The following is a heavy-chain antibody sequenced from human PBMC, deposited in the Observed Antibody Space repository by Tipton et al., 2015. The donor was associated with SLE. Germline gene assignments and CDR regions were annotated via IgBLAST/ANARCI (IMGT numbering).Heavy chain of an antibody. J-gene: IGHJ3*02. CDR2: IYHSGST. CDR1: GYSITSGDY. D-gene: IGHD5-12*01. V-gene: IGHV4-38-2*02. Sequence: TLSLTCTVSGYSITSGDYWGWIRQPPGKGLEWIGSIYHSGSTYYNPSLKSRVTISVDTSKNQFSLKRGSVTAADTAVYYCARHGGYDYKAFDIWGQGTMVTVSS. CDR3: ARHGGYDYKAFDI.